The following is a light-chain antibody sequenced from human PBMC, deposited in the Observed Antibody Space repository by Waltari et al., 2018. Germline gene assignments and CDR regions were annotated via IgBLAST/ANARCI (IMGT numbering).Light chain of an antibody. J-gene: IGKJ1*01. V-gene: IGKV4-1*01. Sequence: DIVMTQSPDSLAVSLGERATINCKYSQSVLYNSNNKDHLAWYQQKPGQPPKLLIYWASTRESGVPDRFSGSGSGTDFTRTITSLQAEDVAVYYCQQHYSSPPTFGQGTKVEIK. CDR3: QQHYSSPPT. CDR2: WAS. CDR1: QSVLYNSNNKDH.